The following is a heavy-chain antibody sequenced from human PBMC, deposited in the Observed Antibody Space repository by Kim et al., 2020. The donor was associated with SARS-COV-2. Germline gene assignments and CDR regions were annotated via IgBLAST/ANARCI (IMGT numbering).Heavy chain of an antibody. J-gene: IGHJ5*02. Sequence: ASVKVSCKASGYTFTSYGISWVRQAPGQGLEWMGWISAYNGNTNYAQKLQGRVTMTTDTSTSTAYMELRSLRSDDTAVYYCARDYIVVVPAALYGMFDPWGQGTLVTVSS. CDR1: GYTFTSYG. CDR3: ARDYIVVVPAALYGMFDP. D-gene: IGHD2-2*01. CDR2: ISAYNGNT. V-gene: IGHV1-18*01.